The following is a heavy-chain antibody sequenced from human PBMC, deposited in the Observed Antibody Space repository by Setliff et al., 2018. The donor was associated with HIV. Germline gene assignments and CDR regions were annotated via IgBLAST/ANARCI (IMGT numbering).Heavy chain of an antibody. CDR1: GYTFSNYD. CDR3: ARNPQPTGTPDYYYYYYMDV. J-gene: IGHJ6*03. CDR2: MNPNSGNT. D-gene: IGHD1-1*01. Sequence: GASVKVSCKASGYTFSNYDINWARKATGQGLEWMGWMNPNSGNTGYAQKFQGRVTITRNTSISTAYMELSSLRSEDTAVYYCARNPQPTGTPDYYYYYYMDVWGKGTTVTVSS. V-gene: IGHV1-8*03.